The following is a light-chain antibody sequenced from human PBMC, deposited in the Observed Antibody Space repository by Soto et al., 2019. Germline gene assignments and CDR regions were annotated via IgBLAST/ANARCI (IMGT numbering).Light chain of an antibody. V-gene: IGLV2-14*01. Sequence: QSALTQPASVSGSPGQSITISCTGTSSDVGGYNYVSWYQQHPGKAPKLMIYEVSNRPSGVSNSFSGSKSGNTASLIISGLQAEDDADYYCSSYTSNTTPVFGTGTKLTVL. CDR2: EVS. CDR1: SSDVGGYNY. CDR3: SSYTSNTTPV. J-gene: IGLJ1*01.